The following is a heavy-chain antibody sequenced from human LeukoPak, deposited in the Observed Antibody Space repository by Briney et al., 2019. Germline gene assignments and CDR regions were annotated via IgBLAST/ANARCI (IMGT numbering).Heavy chain of an antibody. J-gene: IGHJ4*02. Sequence: GGSLRLSCAASEFTFSSYAMSWVRQAPGKGLEWVSAISGSGGSTYYADSVKGRFTISRDNSKNTLYLQMNSLRAEDTAVYYCAKVGATFVGSEPNYYFDYWGQGTLVTVSS. CDR2: ISGSGGST. CDR3: AKVGATFVGSEPNYYFDY. CDR1: EFTFSSYA. D-gene: IGHD1-26*01. V-gene: IGHV3-23*01.